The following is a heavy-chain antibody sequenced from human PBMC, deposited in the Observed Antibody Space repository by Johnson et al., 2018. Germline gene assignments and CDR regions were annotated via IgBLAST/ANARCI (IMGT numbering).Heavy chain of an antibody. CDR1: GFTFSSYW. CDR2: IKQDGSEK. D-gene: IGHD1-1*01. J-gene: IGHJ6*03. CDR3: ATCERGSYSYYYMDV. Sequence: VQLVESGGGLVQPGGSLRLSCAASGFTFSSYWMSWVRQAPGQGLEWVANIKQDGSEKYDWDSVKGRFPISRDNAKNSLYLQMNSLTAEDTAVYYCATCERGSYSYYYMDVWGQGTTVTVSS. V-gene: IGHV3-7*01.